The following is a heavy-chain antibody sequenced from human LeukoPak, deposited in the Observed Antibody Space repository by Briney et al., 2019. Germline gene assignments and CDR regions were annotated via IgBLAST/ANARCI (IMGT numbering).Heavy chain of an antibody. Sequence: PGRSLQLSCAASGFTFTSYPMHWVRQAPGKGLEWVAVISYDGKNKFYADSVKGRFTISRDNAKNTLYLQMNSLRAEDTAVYYCARDALYMVRDPKFLPTYWGQGTPVSASS. D-gene: IGHD3-10*01. J-gene: IGHJ4*02. CDR2: ISYDGKNK. CDR1: GFTFTSYP. V-gene: IGHV3-30*04. CDR3: ARDALYMVRDPKFLPTY.